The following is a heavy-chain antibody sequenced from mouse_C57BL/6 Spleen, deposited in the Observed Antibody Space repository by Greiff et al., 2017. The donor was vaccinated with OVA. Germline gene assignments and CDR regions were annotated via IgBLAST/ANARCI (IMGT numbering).Heavy chain of an antibody. CDR1: GYSFTGYY. J-gene: IGHJ3*01. V-gene: IGHV1-42*01. Sequence: EVKLQESGPELVKPGASVKISCKASGYSFTGYYMNWVKQSPEKSLEWIGEINPSTGGTTYNQKFKAKATLTVDKSSSTAYMQLKSLTSEDSAVYYCARAAEGSFAYWGQGTLVTVSA. CDR2: INPSTGGT. CDR3: ARAAEGSFAY.